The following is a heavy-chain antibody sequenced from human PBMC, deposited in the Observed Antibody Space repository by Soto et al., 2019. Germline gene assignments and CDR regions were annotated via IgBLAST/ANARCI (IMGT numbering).Heavy chain of an antibody. CDR2: IYYSGST. J-gene: IGHJ5*02. CDR1: GGSISSGGYY. CDR3: ARTMITMVRGVSSWFDP. Sequence: SETLSLTCTVSGGSISSGGYYWSWIRQHPGKGLEWIGYIYYSGSTYYNPSLKSRVTISVDTSKNQFSLKLSSVTAADTAVYYCARTMITMVRGVSSWFDPWGQGTLVTV. D-gene: IGHD3-10*01. V-gene: IGHV4-31*03.